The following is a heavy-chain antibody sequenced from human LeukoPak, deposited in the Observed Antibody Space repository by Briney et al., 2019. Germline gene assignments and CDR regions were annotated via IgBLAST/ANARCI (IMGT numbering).Heavy chain of an antibody. CDR2: INTNGDSA. J-gene: IGHJ4*02. V-gene: IGHV3-74*01. CDR1: GFKFSSYW. CDR3: ASSLYFDAVGYQVDS. D-gene: IGHD3-22*01. Sequence: GSLRLSCAVSGFKFSSYWMNWVRQVPGKGLIWVAHINTNGDSANYADSVKGRFTISRDNAKSTLSLQMNSLRAEDTAIYYCASSLYFDAVGYQVDSWGQGTLVTVSS.